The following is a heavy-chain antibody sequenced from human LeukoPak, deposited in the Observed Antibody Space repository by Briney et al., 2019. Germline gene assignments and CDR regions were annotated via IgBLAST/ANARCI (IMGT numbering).Heavy chain of an antibody. CDR1: GYTFTSYY. J-gene: IGHJ5*02. CDR2: INPNSGGT. V-gene: IGHV1-2*02. D-gene: IGHD3-10*01. Sequence: ASVKVSCKASGYTFTSYYMHWVRQAPGQGLEWMGWINPNSGGTNYAQKFQGRVTMTRDTSISTAYMELSRLRSDDTAVYYCARDGVLLWFGELPPPGNWFDPWGQGTLVTVSS. CDR3: ARDGVLLWFGELPPPGNWFDP.